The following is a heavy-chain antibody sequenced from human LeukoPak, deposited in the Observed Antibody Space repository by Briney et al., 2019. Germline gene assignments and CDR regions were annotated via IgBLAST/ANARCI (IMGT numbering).Heavy chain of an antibody. D-gene: IGHD6-13*01. CDR3: ARDAAGYDP. J-gene: IGHJ5*02. CDR2: IKKDGTKK. Sequence: GGSLRHSCAASGFTFNTFWMSWVRQTPGKGLEWVANIKKDGTKKYYVDSVKGRFTISRDNAENSLYLQMNSLRAEDTAVYYCARDAAGYDPWGQGTLVTVSS. V-gene: IGHV3-7*01. CDR1: GFTFNTFW.